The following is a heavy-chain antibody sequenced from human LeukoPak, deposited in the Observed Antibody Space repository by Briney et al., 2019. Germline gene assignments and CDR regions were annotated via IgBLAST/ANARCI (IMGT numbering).Heavy chain of an antibody. Sequence: GGSLRLSCAASGFTLSSYSMNWVRQAPGKGLEWVSSISSSSYIYYADSVKGRFTISRDNAKNSLYLQMNSLRAEDTAVYYCAREAPNYYGSGLGDWFDPWGQGTLVTVSS. J-gene: IGHJ5*02. V-gene: IGHV3-21*01. D-gene: IGHD3-10*01. CDR1: GFTLSSYS. CDR2: ISSSSYI. CDR3: AREAPNYYGSGLGDWFDP.